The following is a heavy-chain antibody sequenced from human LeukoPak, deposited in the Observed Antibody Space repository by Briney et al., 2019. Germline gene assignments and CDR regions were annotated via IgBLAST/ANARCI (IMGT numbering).Heavy chain of an antibody. CDR2: IYYSGST. CDR3: ARANEFLFLGI. D-gene: IGHD3-3*01. Sequence: PSETLSLTCAVSGGSVSSGNYYWSWIRQPPGKGLEWIGYIYYSGSTNYNPSLKSRVTISVDTSKNQFSLKLSSVTAADTAIYCCARANEFLFLGIWGQGTLATVSS. V-gene: IGHV4-61*01. CDR1: GGSVSSGNYY. J-gene: IGHJ4*02.